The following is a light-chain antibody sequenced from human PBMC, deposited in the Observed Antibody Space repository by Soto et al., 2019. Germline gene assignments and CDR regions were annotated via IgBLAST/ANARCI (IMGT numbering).Light chain of an antibody. CDR2: EVS. CDR1: SSDVGSYNL. Sequence: QSALTQPASVSGSPGQSITISCTGTSSDVGSYNLVSWYQQHPGKAPKLMIYEVSKRPSGVSNRFSGSMSGNTASLTISGLQAEDEADYYRCSYAGSSTYVVFGGGTKLTVL. J-gene: IGLJ2*01. V-gene: IGLV2-23*02. CDR3: CSYAGSSTYVV.